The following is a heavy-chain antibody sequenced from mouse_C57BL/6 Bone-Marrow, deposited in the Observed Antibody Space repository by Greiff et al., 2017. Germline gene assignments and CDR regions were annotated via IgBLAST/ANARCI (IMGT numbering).Heavy chain of an antibody. J-gene: IGHJ1*03. CDR3: SKQVTTVLATKYFDV. D-gene: IGHD1-1*01. V-gene: IGHV5-9*04. CDR1: GFTFSSYT. CDR2: ISGGGGNT. Sequence: EVKLMESGGGLVKPGGSLKLSCAASGFTFSSYTMSWVRQTPGQRLQWVAAISGGGGNTYSPDSVKGRFTLSRDNDKNILYLQMSSLMSEDTAVYYCSKQVTTVLATKYFDVWGTGTTVTVSS.